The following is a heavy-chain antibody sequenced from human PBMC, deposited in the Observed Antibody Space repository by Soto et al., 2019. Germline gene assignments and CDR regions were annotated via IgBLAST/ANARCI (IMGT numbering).Heavy chain of an antibody. Sequence: GASVKVSCKASGGTFSSYAISWVRQAPGQGLEWMGGIIPIFGTANYAQKFQGRVTITADESTSTAYMELSSLRSEDTAVYYCANIAAAGPDRDYYYYGMDVWGQGTTVTVS. J-gene: IGHJ6*02. V-gene: IGHV1-69*13. CDR3: ANIAAAGPDRDYYYYGMDV. CDR1: GGTFSSYA. CDR2: IIPIFGTA. D-gene: IGHD6-13*01.